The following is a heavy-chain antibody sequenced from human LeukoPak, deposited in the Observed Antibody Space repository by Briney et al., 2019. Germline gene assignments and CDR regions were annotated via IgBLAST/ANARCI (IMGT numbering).Heavy chain of an antibody. CDR3: ARDSSGYYSPFDY. Sequence: GGSLRLSCAASGFTFSSYAMSWVRQAPGKGLEWVSAISGSGGSTYYADSVKGRFTISRDNAKNSLYLQMNSLRAEDTAVYYCARDSSGYYSPFDYWGQGTLVTVSS. J-gene: IGHJ4*02. D-gene: IGHD3-22*01. V-gene: IGHV3-23*01. CDR1: GFTFSSYA. CDR2: ISGSGGST.